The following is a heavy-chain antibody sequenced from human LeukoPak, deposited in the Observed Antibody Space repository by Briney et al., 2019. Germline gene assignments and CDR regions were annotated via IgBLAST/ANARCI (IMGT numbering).Heavy chain of an antibody. CDR1: GGSISSGGYS. Sequence: SETLSLTCAVSGGSISSGGYSWSWIRQPPGKGLEWIGYIYHSGSTYYNPSLKSRVTISVDTSKNQFSLKLSSVTAADTAVYYCARVERTTATTDNWFDPWGQGTLVTVSS. D-gene: IGHD4-17*01. J-gene: IGHJ5*02. CDR2: IYHSGST. V-gene: IGHV4-30-2*01. CDR3: ARVERTTATTDNWFDP.